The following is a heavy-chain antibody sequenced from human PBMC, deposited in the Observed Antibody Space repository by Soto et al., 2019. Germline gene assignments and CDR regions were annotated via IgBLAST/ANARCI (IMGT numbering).Heavy chain of an antibody. V-gene: IGHV3-15*01. CDR3: ASGPGGAFDY. D-gene: IGHD3-10*01. Sequence: EVQLVESGGGLVKPGGSLRLSCAASGFTFSNAWMTWVRQARGKGLEWIGRIKSKTDGGTTDYAAPVKGRFTISRDDSKNTMYLQMNSLKADDTAMYYCASGPGGAFDYWGQGTLVTVSS. CDR1: GFTFSNAW. J-gene: IGHJ4*02. CDR2: IKSKTDGGTT.